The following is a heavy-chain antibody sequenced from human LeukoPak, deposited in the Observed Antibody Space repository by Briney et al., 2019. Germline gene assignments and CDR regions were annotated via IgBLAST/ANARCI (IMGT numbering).Heavy chain of an antibody. V-gene: IGHV3-23*01. Sequence: GGFLRLSCAASGFTFSSYAMSWIRQAPGKGLEWVSAISGSGGTTYYADSVKGRFTISRDNSKNTLYLQMNSLRAEDTAVYYCAKRQYSSGWYNFDYWGQGTLVTVSS. CDR3: AKRQYSSGWYNFDY. CDR1: GFTFSSYA. J-gene: IGHJ4*02. CDR2: ISGSGGTT. D-gene: IGHD6-19*01.